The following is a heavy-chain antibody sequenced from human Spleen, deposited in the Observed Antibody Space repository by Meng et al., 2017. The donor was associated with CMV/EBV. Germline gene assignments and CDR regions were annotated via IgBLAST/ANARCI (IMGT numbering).Heavy chain of an antibody. D-gene: IGHD3-10*02. CDR2: ISAYNVNT. CDR3: GREEVVLFVEPSGNIDY. CDR1: GYTFSSYG. V-gene: IGHV1-18*01. J-gene: IGHJ4*02. Sequence: ASVKVSCKASGYTFSSYGISWVRQAPGQGLECMGWISAYNVNTKYAQKFQGRVTMTIETSTSTAYMELRSLRSDDTAVYYCGREEVVLFVEPSGNIDYWGQGTLVTVSS.